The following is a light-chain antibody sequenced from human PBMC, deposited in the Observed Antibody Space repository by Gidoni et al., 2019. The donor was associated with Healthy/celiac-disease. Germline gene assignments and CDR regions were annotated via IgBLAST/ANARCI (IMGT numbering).Light chain of an antibody. CDR3: QQCYSTPVT. CDR1: QSIRSY. V-gene: IGKV1-39*01. CDR2: AAS. Sequence: DIQMTQSPSSLSASVGDRVTITVRASQSIRSYLNWYQQKPGKAPKLLIYAASILQSGVHSRFSGSGSGTDFTLTISSLQPEDFATYYCQQCYSTPVTFGQGTKVEIK. J-gene: IGKJ2*01.